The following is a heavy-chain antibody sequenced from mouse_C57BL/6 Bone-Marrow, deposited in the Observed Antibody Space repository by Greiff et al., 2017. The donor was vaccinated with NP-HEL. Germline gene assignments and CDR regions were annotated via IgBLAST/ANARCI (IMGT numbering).Heavy chain of an antibody. J-gene: IGHJ4*01. CDR3: ARGISRRGFYYAMDY. CDR2: IWSGGST. V-gene: IGHV2-2*01. CDR1: GFSLTSYG. Sequence: VKLMESGPGLVQPSQSLSITCTVSGFSLTSYGVHWVRQSPGKGLEWLGVIWSGGSTDYNAAFISRLSISKDNSKSQVFFKMNSLQADDTAIYYCARGISRRGFYYAMDYWGQGTSVTVSS.